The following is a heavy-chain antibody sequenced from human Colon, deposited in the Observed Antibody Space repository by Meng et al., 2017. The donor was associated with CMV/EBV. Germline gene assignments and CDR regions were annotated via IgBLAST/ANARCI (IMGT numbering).Heavy chain of an antibody. D-gene: IGHD5-12*01. J-gene: IGHJ4*02. CDR2: IYWDDDT. CDR1: GFSFTTDKAG. V-gene: IGHV2-5*02. CDR3: VHRSYSGQDDY. Sequence: QTTLRTSAPTPLKPHKTLTLTGTFSGFSFTTDKAGVGWIRQPPGKALEWLALIYWDDDTRYSPSLKTRLTITRDTSKNQVILTMTNMDPADTATYYCVHRSYSGQDDYWGQGALVTVSS.